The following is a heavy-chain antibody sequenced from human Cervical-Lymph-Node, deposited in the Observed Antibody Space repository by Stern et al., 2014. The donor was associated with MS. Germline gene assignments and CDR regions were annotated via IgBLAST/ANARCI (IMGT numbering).Heavy chain of an antibody. CDR2: FDPENTER. Sequence: QDQLVQSGAEVKQPGASVKVSCKVSGNTLTELSMHWGRQAPGKGLERMGGFDPENTERIYAQKFQGRVTMTEDTSTDTAYMELSSLRSDDTAVYYCATPSGSAWLAFDTYYLDYWGQGTLVTVSS. CDR1: GNTLTELS. J-gene: IGHJ4*02. CDR3: ATPSGSAWLAFDTYYLDY. D-gene: IGHD3-10*01. V-gene: IGHV1-24*01.